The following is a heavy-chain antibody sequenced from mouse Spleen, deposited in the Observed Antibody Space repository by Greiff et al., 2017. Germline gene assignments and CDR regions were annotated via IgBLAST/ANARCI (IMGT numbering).Heavy chain of an antibody. J-gene: IGHJ4*01. V-gene: IGHV2-5*01. Sequence: QVQLKESGPGLVQPSQSLSITCTVSGFSLTSYGVHWVRQSPGKGLEWLGVIWRGGSTDYNAAFMSRLSITKDNSKSQVFFKMNSLQADDTAIYYCAKNTIYYGNLYAMDYWGQGTSVTVSS. CDR2: IWRGGST. CDR1: GFSLTSYG. D-gene: IGHD2-1*01. CDR3: AKNTIYYGNLYAMDY.